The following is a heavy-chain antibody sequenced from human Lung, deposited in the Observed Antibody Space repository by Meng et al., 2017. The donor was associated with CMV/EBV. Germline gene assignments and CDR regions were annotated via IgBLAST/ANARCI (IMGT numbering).Heavy chain of an antibody. J-gene: IGHJ4*02. V-gene: IGHV4-34*01. CDR2: INHSGST. CDR3: ARMLIVGATLGYFDY. Sequence: QVQLQQWGAGLLKPSETLSLTCAVYGGSFSGYYWSWIRQPPGKGLEWIGEINHSGSTNYNPSLKSRVTISVDTSKNQFSLKLSSVTAADTAVYYCARMLIVGATLGYFDYWGQGTLVTVS. D-gene: IGHD1-26*01. CDR1: GGSFSGYY.